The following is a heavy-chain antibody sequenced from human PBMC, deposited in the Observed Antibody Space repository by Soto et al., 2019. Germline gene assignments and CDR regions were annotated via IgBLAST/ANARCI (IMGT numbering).Heavy chain of an antibody. CDR2: IYYSGST. CDR3: ARGVTMVRGVIHTPYFDY. D-gene: IGHD3-10*01. V-gene: IGHV4-31*01. Sequence: QVQLQESGPGLVKPSQTLSLTCTVSGGSISSGGYYWSWIRQHPGKGLEWIGYIYYSGSTYYNPSLKCQVTITVDTSKNQFSLKLSSVTAADTAVYYCARGVTMVRGVIHTPYFDYWGQGTLVTVSS. CDR1: GGSISSGGYY. J-gene: IGHJ4*02.